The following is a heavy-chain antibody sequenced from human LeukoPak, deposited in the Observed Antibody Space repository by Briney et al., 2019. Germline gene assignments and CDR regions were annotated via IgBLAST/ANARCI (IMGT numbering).Heavy chain of an antibody. Sequence: PSETLSLTCTVSDGSISSNSYYWGWIRQPPGKGLEWIGSIYYSGTTYYNPSLKSRVTISVDTSKNQFSLKLSSMTAADTAVYYCAAVAGRFDYWGQGTLVTVSS. D-gene: IGHD6-19*01. CDR3: AAVAGRFDY. CDR1: DGSISSNSYY. J-gene: IGHJ4*02. V-gene: IGHV4-39*01. CDR2: IYYSGTT.